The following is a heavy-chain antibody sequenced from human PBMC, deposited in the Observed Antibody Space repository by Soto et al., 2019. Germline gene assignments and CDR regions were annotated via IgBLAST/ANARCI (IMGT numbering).Heavy chain of an antibody. D-gene: IGHD3-22*01. J-gene: IGHJ4*02. Sequence: EVQLVESGGVVVQPGGSLRLSCAASGFTFDDYTMHWVRQAPGKGLEWVSLISWDGGSTYYADSVKGRFTISRDNSKNSLYLQMNSLRTEDTALYYCAKNYYDSSGYLFDYWGQGTLVTVSS. V-gene: IGHV3-43*01. CDR1: GFTFDDYT. CDR3: AKNYYDSSGYLFDY. CDR2: ISWDGGST.